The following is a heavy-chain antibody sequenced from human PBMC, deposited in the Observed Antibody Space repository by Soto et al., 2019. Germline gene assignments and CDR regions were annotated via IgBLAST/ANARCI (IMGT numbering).Heavy chain of an antibody. D-gene: IGHD6-19*01. CDR1: GFTFSSYW. Sequence: EVQLVESGGGLVQPGGSLRLSCAASGFTFSSYWMHWVRQAPGKGLVWVSRISSDGSSTSYADSVKGRFTISRDNAEKTLFXXXXXXXXXXXXVXXXXXXXXXXVAGPHYFDYWGQGALVTVSS. V-gene: IGHV3-74*01. CDR2: ISSDGSST. CDR3: XXXXXXXVAGPHYFDY. J-gene: IGHJ4*02.